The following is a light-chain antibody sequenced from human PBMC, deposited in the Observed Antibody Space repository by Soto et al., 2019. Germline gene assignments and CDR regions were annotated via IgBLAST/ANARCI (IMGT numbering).Light chain of an antibody. J-gene: IGKJ2*03. V-gene: IGKV4-1*01. CDR2: WAS. CDR3: HQYYSFPHS. CDR1: QSVLFTAKNKNY. Sequence: DIVMTQSPDSLAVSLGERATINCKTSQSVLFTAKNKNYLAWFQQKPGQPPKLLIYWASTRESGVPDRFSGSGAETDFTLTLSSLQPEDVAVYFCHQYYSFPHSFGQGTKLDIK.